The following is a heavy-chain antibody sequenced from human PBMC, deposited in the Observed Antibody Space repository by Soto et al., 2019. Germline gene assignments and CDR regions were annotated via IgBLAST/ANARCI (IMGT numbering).Heavy chain of an antibody. Sequence: GGSLRLSCAASGFTFSSYGMHWVRQAPGKGLEWVAIISYDGINKYYANSVKGRFTISRDNSKNTLYLQMNSLRTEDTAVYYCAKSMYNWNDGFFDYWGQGTLVTVSS. D-gene: IGHD1-1*01. J-gene: IGHJ4*02. CDR3: AKSMYNWNDGFFDY. CDR1: GFTFSSYG. V-gene: IGHV3-30*18. CDR2: ISYDGINK.